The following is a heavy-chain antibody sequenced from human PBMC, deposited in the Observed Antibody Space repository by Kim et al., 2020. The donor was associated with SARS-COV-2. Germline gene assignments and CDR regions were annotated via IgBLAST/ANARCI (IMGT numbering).Heavy chain of an antibody. J-gene: IGHJ4*02. Sequence: RPAFQGHVTSSADKSISTAYLQWSSLKASDTAMYYCARYYYDSSGYPFDYWGQGTLVTVSS. CDR3: ARYYYDSSGYPFDY. V-gene: IGHV5-10-1*01. D-gene: IGHD3-22*01.